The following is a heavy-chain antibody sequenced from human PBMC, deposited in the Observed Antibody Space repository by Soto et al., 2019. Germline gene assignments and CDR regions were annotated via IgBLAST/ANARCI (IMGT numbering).Heavy chain of an antibody. V-gene: IGHV1-69*01. J-gene: IGHJ4*02. CDR2: TIPVSGTT. D-gene: IGHD6-13*01. Sequence: QVQLVQSGAAVRKPGSSVKVSCHSSGDSFNDYPVTWVRQAPGQGLEWMGGTIPVSGTTNYAQEFQGRVTITADVSTSTVYMELSSLKYEDTALYYCASSYGVSWYGDFWGQGTLVTVSS. CDR3: ASSYGVSWYGDF. CDR1: GDSFNDYP.